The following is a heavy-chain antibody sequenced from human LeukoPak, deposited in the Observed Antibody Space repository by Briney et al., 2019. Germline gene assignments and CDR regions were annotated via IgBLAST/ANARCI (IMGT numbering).Heavy chain of an antibody. Sequence: PWGSLTLSCAVSGFTFDEYGMSWVRQAPGKGLEWVSGLDWNGDSTTYADSVRGRFTISRDNAKNSLFLQMNSLRAEDTALYYCARMPEVDTAMVTAYHYYCMDVWGKGTTVTVSS. CDR1: GFTFDEYG. V-gene: IGHV3-20*04. J-gene: IGHJ6*03. CDR3: ARMPEVDTAMVTAYHYYCMDV. CDR2: LDWNGDST. D-gene: IGHD5-18*01.